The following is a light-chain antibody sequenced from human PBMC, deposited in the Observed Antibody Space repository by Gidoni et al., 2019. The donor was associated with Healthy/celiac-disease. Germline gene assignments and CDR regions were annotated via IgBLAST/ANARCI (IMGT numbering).Light chain of an antibody. J-gene: IGKJ4*01. Sequence: DIQMTQSPSSLSASVGYRVTITCRASQSISSYLNWYQQKPGKAPKLLIYAASSLQSWVPSRFSGSGSGTDFTLTISSLQPEDFATYYCQQSYSTPFLTFGGGTKVEIK. CDR3: QQSYSTPFLT. CDR1: QSISSY. CDR2: AAS. V-gene: IGKV1-39*01.